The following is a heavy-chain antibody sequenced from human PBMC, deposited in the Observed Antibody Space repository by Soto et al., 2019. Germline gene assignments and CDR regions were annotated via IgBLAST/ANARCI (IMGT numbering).Heavy chain of an antibody. J-gene: IGHJ4*02. D-gene: IGHD3-22*01. V-gene: IGHV4-59*01. Sequence: SETLSLTCTVSGGSISSYYWSWIRQPPGKGLEWIGYIYYSGSTNYNPSLKSRVTISVDTSKNQFSLKLSSVTAADTAVYYCARSNYYDSSGYYFSYFDYWGQGTLVTVSS. CDR1: GGSISSYY. CDR2: IYYSGST. CDR3: ARSNYYDSSGYYFSYFDY.